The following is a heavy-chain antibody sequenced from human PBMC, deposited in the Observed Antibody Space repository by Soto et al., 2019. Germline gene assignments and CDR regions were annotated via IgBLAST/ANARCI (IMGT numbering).Heavy chain of an antibody. Sequence: EVQLVESGGGLVKPGGSLRLSCAASGFTFSSYSMNWVRQAPGKGLEWVSSISSSSSYIYYADSVKGRFTISRDNAKNSLYLQMNSLRAEDTAVYYCARDPSTVVTRKYLDYWGQGTLVTVSS. D-gene: IGHD4-17*01. V-gene: IGHV3-21*01. CDR1: GFTFSSYS. CDR2: ISSSSSYI. J-gene: IGHJ4*02. CDR3: ARDPSTVVTRKYLDY.